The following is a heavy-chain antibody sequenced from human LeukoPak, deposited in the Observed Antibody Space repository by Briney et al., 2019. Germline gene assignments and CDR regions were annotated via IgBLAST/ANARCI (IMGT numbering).Heavy chain of an antibody. CDR2: ISAYNGNT. CDR1: GYTVTSYG. Sequence: ASVKVSCKACGYTVTSYGSSWVRQAPGQGVEWMGCISAYNGNTNYAQKLQGRVTMTTDTATSTAYMELRSLRSDDTAVYYCARTMIVVDTLLNDAFDIWGQGTMVTVSS. D-gene: IGHD3-22*01. J-gene: IGHJ3*02. CDR3: ARTMIVVDTLLNDAFDI. V-gene: IGHV1-18*01.